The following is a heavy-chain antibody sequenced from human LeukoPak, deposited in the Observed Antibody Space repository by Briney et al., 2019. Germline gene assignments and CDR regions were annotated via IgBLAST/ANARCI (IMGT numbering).Heavy chain of an antibody. J-gene: IGHJ4*02. D-gene: IGHD1-26*01. CDR2: ISYDGSSK. V-gene: IGHV3-30*03. CDR3: ATDPGFLRGSGSYLGGVY. CDR1: GFTFSSYG. Sequence: GGSLRLSCAASGFTFSSYGMHWVRQAPGKGLEWVAVISYDGSSKYYAHSVKGRFTISRDNSKNTLYLQMNSLRAEDTAVYYCATDPGFLRGSGSYLGGVYWGQGTLVTVSS.